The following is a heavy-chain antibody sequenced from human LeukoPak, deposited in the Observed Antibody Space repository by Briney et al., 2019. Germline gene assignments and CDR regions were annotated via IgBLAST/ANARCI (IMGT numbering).Heavy chain of an antibody. J-gene: IGHJ5*02. CDR3: ARGNVDTAMVSYNWFDP. CDR1: GYTFTSYG. Sequence: GASVKVSCKASGYTFTSYGISWVRQAPGQGLEWMGWISAYNGNTNYAQKLQGRVTMTTDTSTSTAYMELRSLRSDDTAVYYCARGNVDTAMVSYNWFDPWGQGTLVTVSS. V-gene: IGHV1-18*01. D-gene: IGHD5-18*01. CDR2: ISAYNGNT.